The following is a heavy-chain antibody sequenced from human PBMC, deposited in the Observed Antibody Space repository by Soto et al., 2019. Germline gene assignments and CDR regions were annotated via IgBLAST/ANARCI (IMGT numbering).Heavy chain of an antibody. D-gene: IGHD6-19*01. J-gene: IGHJ4*02. CDR1: GYTFTSYA. Sequence: ASVKVSCKASGYTFTSYAMHWVRQAPGQRLEWIEWINAGNGNTKYSQKIQGRVTITRATSASTAYMEMSSLRSEDTTVYYCARVIGGWYYFDYWGQGTLVTVSS. V-gene: IGHV1-3*01. CDR2: INAGNGNT. CDR3: ARVIGGWYYFDY.